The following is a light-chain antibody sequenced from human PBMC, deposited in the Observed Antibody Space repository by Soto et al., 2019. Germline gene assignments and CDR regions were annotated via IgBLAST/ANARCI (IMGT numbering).Light chain of an antibody. V-gene: IGKV3-20*01. J-gene: IGKJ1*01. Sequence: EIVLTQSPGTLSFSPGERATLSCRASQSVNSTYLAWYQQRPGQAPRLLIYGASTRATGIPDRFSGSGSGTDFTLTISRLEPEDFAVYYCQHYGSSLWTFGQGTKVEIK. CDR1: QSVNSTY. CDR2: GAS. CDR3: QHYGSSLWT.